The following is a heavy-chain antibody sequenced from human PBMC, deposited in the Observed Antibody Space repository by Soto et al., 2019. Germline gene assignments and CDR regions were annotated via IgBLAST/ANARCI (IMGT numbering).Heavy chain of an antibody. V-gene: IGHV4-30-2*01. D-gene: IGHD3-22*01. CDR1: GGSLSSSADS. CDR2: IYQSGST. J-gene: IGHJ3*02. Sequence: SETLSLTCAVSGGSLSSSADSWIWIRQPPGKGLEWIGFIYQSGSTYYNPSLKSRVTMSLDRPKNQFSLKLSSVTAADTAVYYCARELLFYDSDGFSWDDAFDIWGQGTMVTVSS. CDR3: ARELLFYDSDGFSWDDAFDI.